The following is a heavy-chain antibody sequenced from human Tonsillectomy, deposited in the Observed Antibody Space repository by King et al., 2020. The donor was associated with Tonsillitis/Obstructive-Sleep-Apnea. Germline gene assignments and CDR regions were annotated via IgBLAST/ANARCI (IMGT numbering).Heavy chain of an antibody. V-gene: IGHV1-18*01. CDR3: AREWKYYYDSGNSLYYYGMDA. CDR2: ISAYNGNT. J-gene: IGHJ6*02. Sequence: QLVQSGGEVKKPGASVKVSCKASGYSFTSYGISWVRQAPGQGLEWMGWISAYNGNTDYAQKLQGRVTMTKDISTNTAYMELRSLRSDDTAVYYCAREWKYYYDSGNSLYYYGMDAWGQGTTVTVSS. CDR1: GYSFTSYG. D-gene: IGHD3-10*01.